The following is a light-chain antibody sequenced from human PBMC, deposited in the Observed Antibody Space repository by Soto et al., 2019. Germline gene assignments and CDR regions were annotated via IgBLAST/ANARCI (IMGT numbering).Light chain of an antibody. J-gene: IGLJ2*01. CDR3: QVWDSSSDHPV. CDR2: YDS. CDR1: NIGGKS. Sequence: SYELTQPPSVSVAPGKTARITCGGNNIGGKSVHWYQQKAGQAPVLVIYYDSDRPSEIPERFSGSNSGITATLTISRVEAGDEADYSCQVWDSSSDHPVFGGGTQLTVL. V-gene: IGLV3-21*04.